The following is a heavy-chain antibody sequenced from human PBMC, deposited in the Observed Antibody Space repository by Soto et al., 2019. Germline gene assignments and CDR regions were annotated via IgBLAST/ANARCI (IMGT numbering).Heavy chain of an antibody. D-gene: IGHD2-15*01. CDR1: GGSFSSSSYY. V-gene: IGHV4-39*01. Sequence: SETLSLTCTVSGGSFSSSSYYWGWIRQPPGKGLEWIGSIYYSGSTYYNPSLKSRVTISVDTSKNQSSLKLSSVTAADTAVYYCAGHVKRYCSGGTCYYDWFDPWGQGTLVTVSS. CDR2: IYYSGST. J-gene: IGHJ5*02. CDR3: AGHVKRYCSGGTCYYDWFDP.